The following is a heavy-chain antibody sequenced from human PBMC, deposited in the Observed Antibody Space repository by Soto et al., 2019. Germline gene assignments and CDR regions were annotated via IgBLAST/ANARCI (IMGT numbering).Heavy chain of an antibody. V-gene: IGHV3-23*01. CDR2: ISGSGDRT. CDR1: GITISNYP. Sequence: GGSLRLSCAASGITISNYPMSWVRQAPGKGLDWVSGISGSGDRTYYADSARGRFTISKDISRNSLSLQLDSLGVEDTAVYFCVKDDGGYPSTAPHWGQGTLVTVSS. CDR3: VKDDGGYPSTAPH. J-gene: IGHJ4*02. D-gene: IGHD3-22*01.